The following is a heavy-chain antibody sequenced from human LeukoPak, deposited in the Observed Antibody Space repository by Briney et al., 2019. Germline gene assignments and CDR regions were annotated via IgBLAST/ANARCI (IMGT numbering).Heavy chain of an antibody. V-gene: IGHV4-30-2*01. CDR1: GGSISSGGYY. CDR2: IYHTGST. D-gene: IGHD2-2*01. J-gene: IGHJ6*02. CDR3: ARAGPYQQTRRYYYGMDV. Sequence: SETLSLTCTVSGGSISSGGYYWSWIRQPPGKGLEWIGFIYHTGSTSYNSSLKSRVAISVDRSKNQFSLKLSSVTAADTAVYYCARAGPYQQTRRYYYGMDVWGQGTTVTVSS.